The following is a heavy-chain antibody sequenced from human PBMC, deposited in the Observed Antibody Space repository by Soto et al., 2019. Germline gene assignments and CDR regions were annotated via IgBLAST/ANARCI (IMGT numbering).Heavy chain of an antibody. CDR2: IWNNGITV. Sequence: PGGSLRLSCAASGFTFSRAGMHWVRQAPGKGMEWVAVIWNNGITVDYGDSVKGRFTISRDNSKNTLYLQMNSLRVDDTAVYYCATDQGGAPFDIWGQGTMVTVSS. D-gene: IGHD3-16*01. CDR3: ATDQGGAPFDI. CDR1: GFTFSRAG. J-gene: IGHJ3*02. V-gene: IGHV3-33*01.